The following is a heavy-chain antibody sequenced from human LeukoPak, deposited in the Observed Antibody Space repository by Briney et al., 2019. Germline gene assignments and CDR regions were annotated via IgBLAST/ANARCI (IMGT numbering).Heavy chain of an antibody. Sequence: PSETLSLTCAVYGGSFSGYYWSWIRQPPGKGLEWIGEINHSGSTNYNPSLKSRVTISVDTSKNQFSLKLSSVTAADTAVYYCARWVDTAMSYYFDYWGQGTLVTVSS. D-gene: IGHD5-18*01. CDR1: GGSFSGYY. CDR3: ARWVDTAMSYYFDY. J-gene: IGHJ4*02. V-gene: IGHV4-34*01. CDR2: INHSGST.